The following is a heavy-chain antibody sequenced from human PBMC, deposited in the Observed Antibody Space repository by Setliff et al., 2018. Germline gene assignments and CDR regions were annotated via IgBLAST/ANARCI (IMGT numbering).Heavy chain of an antibody. CDR2: ISPSGST. CDR1: GASITSGGFY. V-gene: IGHV4-61*09. CDR3: ARSPSSGAYWNPRPFYSDY. Sequence: SETLSLTCSVSGASITSGGFYWTWIRQHAGKGLEWIGHISPSGSTTYNPSVKSRVTISLDTSKNHFSLKLDSVTAADTALYYCARSPSSGAYWNPRPFYSDYWARGTLVTVSS. D-gene: IGHD1-26*01. J-gene: IGHJ4*02.